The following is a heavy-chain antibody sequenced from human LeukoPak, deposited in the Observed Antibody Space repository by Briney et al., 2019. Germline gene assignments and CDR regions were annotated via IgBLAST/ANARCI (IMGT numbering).Heavy chain of an antibody. D-gene: IGHD6-6*01. V-gene: IGHV4-39*07. CDR2: IYYSGST. CDR1: GGSISSSSYY. Sequence: MTSETLSLTCTVSGGSISSSSYYWGWIRQPPGKGLEWIGSIYYSGSTYYNPSLKSRVTISVDTSKNQFSLKLSSVTAADTAVYYCAGSSGFDNWFDPWGQGTLVTVSS. J-gene: IGHJ5*02. CDR3: AGSSGFDNWFDP.